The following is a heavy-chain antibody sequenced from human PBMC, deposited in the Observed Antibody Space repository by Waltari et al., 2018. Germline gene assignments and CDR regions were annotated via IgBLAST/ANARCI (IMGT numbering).Heavy chain of an antibody. J-gene: IGHJ6*02. CDR3: AKDEGARIAPTYGMDV. V-gene: IGHV3-23*01. CDR1: GFPFSTYT. CDR2: MSASGLI. D-gene: IGHD6-13*01. Sequence: EAQLSESGGGLVQPGGSLRLPCAASGFPFSTYTMSWVRLAPGKGLEWVSVMSASGLIYYAESVKGRFSISRDNSKNTLYLQMNRLRDEDTAIYYCAKDEGARIAPTYGMDVWGQGTTVTVSS.